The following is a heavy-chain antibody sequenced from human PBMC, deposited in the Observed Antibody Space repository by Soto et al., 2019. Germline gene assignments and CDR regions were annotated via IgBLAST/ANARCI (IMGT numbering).Heavy chain of an antibody. Sequence: QVQLVESGGGLVKPGGSLRLSCAASGFTFSDYYMSWIRQAPGKGLEWVSYISSSSSYTNYADSVKGRFTISRDNAKNSLYLQMNSLRAEDTAGYYCARDLSESSGWLDYWGQGTLVTVSS. D-gene: IGHD3-22*01. V-gene: IGHV3-11*05. CDR2: ISSSSSYT. CDR1: GFTFSDYY. J-gene: IGHJ4*02. CDR3: ARDLSESSGWLDY.